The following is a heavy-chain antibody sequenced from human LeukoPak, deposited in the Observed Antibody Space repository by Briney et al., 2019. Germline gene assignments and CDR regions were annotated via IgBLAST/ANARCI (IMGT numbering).Heavy chain of an antibody. V-gene: IGHV3-30*02. CDR1: GFTFSRYS. Sequence: GGSLRLSCAASGFTFSRYSMNWVRQAPGKGLEWVAFIRYDGSNKYYADSVKGRFTISRDNSKNTLYLQMNSLRAEDTAVYYCAKDLYGDYEGALDYWGQGTLVTVSS. CDR2: IRYDGSNK. CDR3: AKDLYGDYEGALDY. D-gene: IGHD4-17*01. J-gene: IGHJ4*02.